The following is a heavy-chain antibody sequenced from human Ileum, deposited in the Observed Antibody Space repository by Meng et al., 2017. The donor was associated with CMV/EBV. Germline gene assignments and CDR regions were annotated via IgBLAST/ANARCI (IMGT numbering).Heavy chain of an antibody. V-gene: IGHV3-30*02. J-gene: IGHJ5*02. CDR3: AKDINWGFDP. D-gene: IGHD7-27*01. CDR2: IRSDDNNK. CDR1: GFTFRSFG. Sequence: VQSGGSGGGVVQPGGSLRLSCAASGFTFRSFGMHWVRQAPGKGLEWVALIRSDDNNKYYADSVKGRFTISRDISKNTLYLQMNSLRPEDTAVYCCAKDINWGFDPWGQGTLVTVSS.